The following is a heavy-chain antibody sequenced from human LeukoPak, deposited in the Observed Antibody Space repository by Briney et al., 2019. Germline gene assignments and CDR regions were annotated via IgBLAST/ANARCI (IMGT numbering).Heavy chain of an antibody. V-gene: IGHV3-23*01. D-gene: IGHD6-19*01. Sequence: GESLRLSCAVSGFTFSSYAMSWVRQAPGKGLEWVAAISGGGGSTYYADSVKGRFTISRDNSKNTLYLQKNSLRAEDTAVYYCAKSAGIAVAGRFYYYYYMDVWGKGTTVTVSS. CDR3: AKSAGIAVAGRFYYYYYMDV. CDR2: ISGGGGST. J-gene: IGHJ6*03. CDR1: GFTFSSYA.